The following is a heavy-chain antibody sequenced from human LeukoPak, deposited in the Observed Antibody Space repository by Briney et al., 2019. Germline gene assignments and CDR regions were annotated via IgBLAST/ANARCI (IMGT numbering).Heavy chain of an antibody. Sequence: SETLSLTCTVSGGSISSSSYYWGWIRQPPGKGLEWIGSIYYSGSTYYNPSLKSRLTISVDTSKNQFSLNLSSVTAADTAVYYCARGRGSSWYYFDSWGQGTLVTVSS. CDR2: IYYSGST. CDR1: GGSISSSSYY. V-gene: IGHV4-39*07. D-gene: IGHD6-13*01. J-gene: IGHJ4*02. CDR3: ARGRGSSWYYFDS.